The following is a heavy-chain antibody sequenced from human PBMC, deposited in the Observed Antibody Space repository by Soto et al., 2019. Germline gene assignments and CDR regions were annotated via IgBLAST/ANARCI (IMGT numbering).Heavy chain of an antibody. D-gene: IGHD3-16*02. CDR1: GFTFGSYA. V-gene: IGHV3-23*01. CDR3: AKDLVKGGVIVFGN. J-gene: IGHJ4*02. Sequence: EVQLLESGGGLVQPGESLRLSCAASGFTFGSYAMSWVRQAPGKGLEWVAAISGRGDNTYYTDSVKGRFTISRANSRNTLHLQINSSRAEDTAVYFCAKDLVKGGVIVFGNCGLGTQVTVSS. CDR2: ISGRGDNT.